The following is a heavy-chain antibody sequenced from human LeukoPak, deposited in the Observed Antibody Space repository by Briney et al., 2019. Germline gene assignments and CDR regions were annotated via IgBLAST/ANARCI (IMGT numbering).Heavy chain of an antibody. D-gene: IGHD6-13*01. CDR3: ARMAAAGHDAFDI. J-gene: IGHJ3*02. V-gene: IGHV1-3*01. CDR1: GYTFTSYA. CDR2: INAGNGNT. Sequence: ASVKVSCKASGYTFTSYAMHWVRQAPGQRLEWMGWINAGNGNTKYSQKFQGRVTITRDTSASTAYMGLSSLRSEDTAVYYCARMAAAGHDAFDIWGQGTMVTVSS.